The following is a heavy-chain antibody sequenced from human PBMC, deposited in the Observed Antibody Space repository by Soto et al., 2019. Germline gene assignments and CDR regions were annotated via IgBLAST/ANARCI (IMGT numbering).Heavy chain of an antibody. V-gene: IGHV4-30-4*08. D-gene: IGHD2-15*01. Sequence: LSLTCSVSGGSVSDKTYYWSWIRQPPGKRLEWIGYVYNSETTYYNPSLESRVAISLDTSKNQFSLNLTSVTAADTAVYFCARGRYCLTGSCFPNWFDPWGQGTLVTVSS. CDR2: VYNSETT. J-gene: IGHJ5*02. CDR1: GGSVSDKTYY. CDR3: ARGRYCLTGSCFPNWFDP.